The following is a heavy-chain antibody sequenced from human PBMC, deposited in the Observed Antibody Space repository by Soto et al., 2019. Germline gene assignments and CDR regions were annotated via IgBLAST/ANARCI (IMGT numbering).Heavy chain of an antibody. Sequence: ASVKISCTASGYTFTSYVMHVVRQAPGQRLEWMGWINAGNGNTKYSQKFQGRVTITRDTSASTAYMELSSLRSEDTAVYYCASFPRVESRSGYWGQGTLVTVSS. V-gene: IGHV1-3*01. CDR2: INAGNGNT. CDR1: GYTFTSYV. CDR3: ASFPRVESRSGY. J-gene: IGHJ4*02.